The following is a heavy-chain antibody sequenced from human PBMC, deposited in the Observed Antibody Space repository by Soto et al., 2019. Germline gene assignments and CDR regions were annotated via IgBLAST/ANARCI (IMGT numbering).Heavy chain of an antibody. J-gene: IGHJ4*02. V-gene: IGHV3-21*01. CDR1: GFSFSTYS. Sequence: GWSLRLSCAASGFSFSTYSMHWVRQAPGKGLEWVSSITTESTYIYYADSVKGRFTISRDNAKNSLYLQMNSLRAEDTAVYYCAKGPICTNGVCYEGIFSYCGQGTMVT. D-gene: IGHD2-8*01. CDR3: AKGPICTNGVCYEGIFSY. CDR2: ITTESTYI.